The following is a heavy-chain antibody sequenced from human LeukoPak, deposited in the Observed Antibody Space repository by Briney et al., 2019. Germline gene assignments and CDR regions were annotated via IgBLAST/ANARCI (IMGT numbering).Heavy chain of an antibody. CDR2: IYYSGST. CDR3: AREDVRAAFDI. V-gene: IGHV4-59*01. D-gene: IGHD2/OR15-2a*01. CDR1: GGSISSYY. J-gene: IGHJ3*02. Sequence: SETLSLTCTVSGGSISSYYWSWIRQPPGKGLEWIGYIYYSGSTNYNPSLKSRVTISVDTSKNQFSLKLSSVTAADTAVYYCAREDVRAAFDIWGQGTMVTVSS.